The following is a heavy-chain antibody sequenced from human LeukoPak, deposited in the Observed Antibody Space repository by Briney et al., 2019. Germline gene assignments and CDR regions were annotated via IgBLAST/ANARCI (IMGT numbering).Heavy chain of an antibody. V-gene: IGHV1-8*01. J-gene: IGHJ6*03. CDR1: GYTFTSYD. CDR3: ARGPYDSSGYYPYYYYYMDV. Sequence: ASVKLSCKASGYTFTSYDINWVRQATGQGLEWMGWMNPKSGNTGYAQKFQGRVTMTRNTSISTAYMELSSLRSEDTAVYYCARGPYDSSGYYPYYYYYMDVWGKGTTVTLSS. D-gene: IGHD3-22*01. CDR2: MNPKSGNT.